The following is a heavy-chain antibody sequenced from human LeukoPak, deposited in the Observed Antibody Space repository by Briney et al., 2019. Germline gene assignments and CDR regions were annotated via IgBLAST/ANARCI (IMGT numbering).Heavy chain of an antibody. D-gene: IGHD1-1*01. CDR3: AGNMDV. V-gene: IGHV3-48*01. J-gene: IGHJ6*02. Sequence: PGGSLRLSCAASGFTFSIYSMNWVRQAPGKGLEWVSYISSSSSSISYADSVKGRFTISRDNAKNSLYLQMNSLRAEDTAVYYCAGNMDVWGQGTTVTVSS. CDR1: GFTFSIYS. CDR2: ISSSSSSI.